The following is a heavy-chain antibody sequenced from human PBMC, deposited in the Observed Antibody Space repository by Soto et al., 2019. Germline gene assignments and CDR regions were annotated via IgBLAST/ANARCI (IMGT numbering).Heavy chain of an antibody. CDR1: GGSISSYY. CDR3: ASGGRVYDFWSGPFNY. Sequence: SETLSLTCTVSGGSISSYYWSWIRQPPGKGLEWIGYIYNSGSTNYNPSFKSRVTISVDASKNQLSLKLSSVTAADTSVYYCASGGRVYDFWSGPFNYWGQGTLVTVSS. J-gene: IGHJ4*02. CDR2: IYNSGST. D-gene: IGHD3-3*01. V-gene: IGHV4-59*01.